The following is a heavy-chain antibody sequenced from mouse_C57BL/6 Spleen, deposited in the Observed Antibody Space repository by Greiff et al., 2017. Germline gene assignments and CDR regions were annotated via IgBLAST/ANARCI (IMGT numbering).Heavy chain of an antibody. CDR1: GYTFTSYW. J-gene: IGHJ1*03. V-gene: IGHV1-64*01. CDR2: IHPNSGST. CDR3: ARGGSSYYWYFDV. Sequence: VQLQQPGAELVKPGASVKLSCKASGYTFTSYWMHWVKQRPGQGLEWIGMIHPNSGSTNYNEKFKSKATLTVDKSSSAAYMQLSSLTSEDSAVYYCARGGSSYYWYFDVWGTGTTVTVSS. D-gene: IGHD1-1*01.